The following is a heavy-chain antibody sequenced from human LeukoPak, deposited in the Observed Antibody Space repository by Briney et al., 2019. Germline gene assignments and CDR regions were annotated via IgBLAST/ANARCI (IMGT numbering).Heavy chain of an antibody. CDR3: AKEPAAGGPHDY. CDR1: GFSVSSNY. V-gene: IGHV3-53*05. J-gene: IGHJ4*02. Sequence: GGSLRLSCAASGFSVSSNYMSWIRQAPGKGLEWVSVLYSGGNTHYADSVNGRFTISRDNAKNTLYLQMNSLRVEDTAVYYCAKEPAAGGPHDYWGQGTLVTVSS. D-gene: IGHD6-13*01. CDR2: LYSGGNT.